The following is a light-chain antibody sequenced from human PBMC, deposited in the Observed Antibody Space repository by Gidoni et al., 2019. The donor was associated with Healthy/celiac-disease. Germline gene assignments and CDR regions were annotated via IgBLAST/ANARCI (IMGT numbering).Light chain of an antibody. CDR2: GES. CDR3: QQYNNCPPWT. CDR1: QSVSSN. J-gene: IGKJ1*01. V-gene: IGKV3-15*01. Sequence: EIVMTQSPATLSVSPGKRAPLSCRASQSVSSNLAWYQQKPGHAPRRIIYGESPRATGIPARFRCSGSGTEFTLTISSLQSEDFAVYYCQQYNNCPPWTFXXXTKVEIK.